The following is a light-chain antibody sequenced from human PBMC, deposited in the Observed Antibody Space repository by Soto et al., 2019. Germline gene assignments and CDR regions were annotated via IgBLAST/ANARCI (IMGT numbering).Light chain of an antibody. Sequence: QSVLTQPPSVSAAPGQKVTISCSGSSSNIGNNYVSWYQQLPGTAPKLLIYDNNKRPSGIPDRFSGSKSGTSATLGITGLQTGDEADYYCGTWDSSLSASRGVFGTGTKVTVL. CDR3: GTWDSSLSASRGV. CDR2: DNN. CDR1: SSNIGNNY. J-gene: IGLJ1*01. V-gene: IGLV1-51*01.